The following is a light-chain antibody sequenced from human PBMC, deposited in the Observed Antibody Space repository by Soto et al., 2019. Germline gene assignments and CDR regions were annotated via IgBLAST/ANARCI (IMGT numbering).Light chain of an antibody. CDR3: QQRSRWPRDT. J-gene: IGKJ2*01. V-gene: IGKV3-11*01. CDR2: AAS. CDR1: QNVGHN. Sequence: EVMLTQSPATLSLSPGESATLSCRASQNVGHNLAWYQQTPGQAPRLLIYAASDRATGIPARFRGSGSDTDFTLTIISVEPEDFAVYYWQQRSRWPRDTFGQGTKLEI.